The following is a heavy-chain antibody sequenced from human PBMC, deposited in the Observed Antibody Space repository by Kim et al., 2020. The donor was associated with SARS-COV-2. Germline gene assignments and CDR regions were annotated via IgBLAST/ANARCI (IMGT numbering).Heavy chain of an antibody. V-gene: IGHV3-30*01. D-gene: IGHD6-13*01. J-gene: IGHJ2*01. CDR3: ARDFSSSWYQGDWYFDL. Sequence: VKGRFTISRDNSKNTLYLQMNSLRAEETAVYYCARDFSSSWYQGDWYFDLWGRGTLVTVSS.